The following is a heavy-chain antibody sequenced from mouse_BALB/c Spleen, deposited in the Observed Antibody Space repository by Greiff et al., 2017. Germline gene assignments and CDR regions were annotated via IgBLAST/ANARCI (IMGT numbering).Heavy chain of an antibody. V-gene: IGHV5-12-1*01. D-gene: IGHD1-1*01. CDR2: ISSGGGST. CDR1: GFAFSSYD. CDR3: ARHYYGSSYWFAY. Sequence: EVQVVESGGGLVKPGGSLKLSCAASGFAFSSYDMSWVRQTPEKRLEWVAYISSGGGSTYYPDTVKGRFTISRDNAKNTLYLQMSSLKSEDTAMYYCARHYYGSSYWFAYWGQGTLVTVSA. J-gene: IGHJ3*01.